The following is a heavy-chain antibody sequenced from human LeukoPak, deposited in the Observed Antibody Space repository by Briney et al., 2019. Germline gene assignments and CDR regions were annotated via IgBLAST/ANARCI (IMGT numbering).Heavy chain of an antibody. CDR2: INAGNGNT. D-gene: IGHD3-3*01. Sequence: GASVKVSCKASGYTFTSYAMHWVRRAPGQRLEWMGWINAGNGNTKYSQKFQGRVTITRDTSASTAYMELSSLRSEDTAVYYCARDRATYDFWSGYYNPWGQGTLVTVSS. V-gene: IGHV1-3*01. CDR1: GYTFTSYA. J-gene: IGHJ5*02. CDR3: ARDRATYDFWSGYYNP.